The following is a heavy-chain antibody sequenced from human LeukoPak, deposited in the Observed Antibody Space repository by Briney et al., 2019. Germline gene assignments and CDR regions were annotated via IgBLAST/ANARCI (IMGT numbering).Heavy chain of an antibody. D-gene: IGHD3-10*01. Sequence: SGGSRRLSCAASGFTFSSYWMHWVRQVPGKGLVWVSRINSDGSSTSYADSVKGRFTISRDNAKNTLYVQMNSLRAEDTAVYYCSTGSGHAFDIWGRGTMVTVSS. CDR2: INSDGSST. V-gene: IGHV3-74*01. J-gene: IGHJ3*02. CDR1: GFTFSSYW. CDR3: STGSGHAFDI.